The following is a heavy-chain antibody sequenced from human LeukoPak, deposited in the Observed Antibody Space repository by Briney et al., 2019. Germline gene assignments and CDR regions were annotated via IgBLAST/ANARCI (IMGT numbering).Heavy chain of an antibody. J-gene: IGHJ5*02. V-gene: IGHV3-33*01. Sequence: PGGSLRLSCAASGFTFSSYGMHWVRQAPGKGLEWVAVIWYDGSNKYYADSVKGRFTISRGNSKNALYLQMNSLRAEDTAVYYCARKGVIRYSSSWYGGFDPWGQGTLVTVSS. CDR1: GFTFSSYG. CDR3: ARKGVIRYSSSWYGGFDP. CDR2: IWYDGSNK. D-gene: IGHD6-13*01.